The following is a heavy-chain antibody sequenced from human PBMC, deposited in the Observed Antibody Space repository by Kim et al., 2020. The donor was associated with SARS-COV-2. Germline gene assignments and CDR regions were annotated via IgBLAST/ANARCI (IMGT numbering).Heavy chain of an antibody. CDR1: GYTFTGYY. D-gene: IGHD6-13*01. CDR2: INPNSGGT. Sequence: ASVKVSCKASGYTFTGYYMHWVRQAPGQGLEWMGWINPNSGGTNYAQKFQGRVTMTRDTSISTAYMELSRLRSDDTAVYYCASGGAAAGPPYWYFDLWGRGTLVTVSS. V-gene: IGHV1-2*02. J-gene: IGHJ2*01. CDR3: ASGGAAAGPPYWYFDL.